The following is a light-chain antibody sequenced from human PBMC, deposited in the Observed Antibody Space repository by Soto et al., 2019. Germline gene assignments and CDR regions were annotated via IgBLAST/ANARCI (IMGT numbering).Light chain of an antibody. CDR1: SSNIGGNS. CDR3: RFWDRSLSAYG. V-gene: IGLV1-51*01. CDR2: DDN. Sequence: QSVLTQPPSVSAAPGQKVTISCSGSSSNIGGNSVSWYQQLPGTAPKLLIYDDNKRPSGIPDRFSGSKSGTSATLGITGFQTGDEADYYFRFWDRSLSAYGFGTGTKVTVL. J-gene: IGLJ1*01.